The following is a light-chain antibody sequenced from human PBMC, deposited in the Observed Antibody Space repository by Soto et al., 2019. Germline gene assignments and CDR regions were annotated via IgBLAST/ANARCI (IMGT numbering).Light chain of an antibody. CDR2: EVR. CDR1: SSDVGRYNY. Sequence: QSVLTQPAAVSGPPGQSITISCTGTSSDVGRYNYVSWYQQHSGKAPKLVIYEVRNRPSGISNRFSASKSGNTASQTISGLQAEDEADYYCCSYAGSRTYVFGPGTKVTAL. J-gene: IGLJ1*01. V-gene: IGLV2-14*01. CDR3: CSYAGSRTYV.